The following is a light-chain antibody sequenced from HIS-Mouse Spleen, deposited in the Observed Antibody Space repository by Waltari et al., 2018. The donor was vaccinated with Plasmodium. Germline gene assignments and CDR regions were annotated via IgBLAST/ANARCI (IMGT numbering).Light chain of an antibody. J-gene: IGKJ3*01. CDR2: GAS. CDR3: QQYNNWSFT. V-gene: IGKV3-15*01. Sequence: EIVMTQSTATLYVSPGERATLPCRASQSVSSNLAWYQQKPGQAPRLLIYGASTRATGIPARFSGSGSGTEFTLTISSLQSEDFAVYYCQQYNNWSFTFGPGTKVDIK. CDR1: QSVSSN.